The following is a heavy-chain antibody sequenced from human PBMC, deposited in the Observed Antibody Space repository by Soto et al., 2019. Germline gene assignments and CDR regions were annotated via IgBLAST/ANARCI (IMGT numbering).Heavy chain of an antibody. J-gene: IGHJ4*02. D-gene: IGHD3-3*01. CDR2: ISGSGDST. CDR1: AFAFNIYA. Sequence: GGSLRLSCAASAFAFNIYAMSWVRQAPGKGLEWVSAISGSGDSTEYADSVKGRFTISRDNSKNMLYLQMNSLRVEDTAVYYCAKVGILEWLLPYFDHWGQGNPVTVSS. CDR3: AKVGILEWLLPYFDH. V-gene: IGHV3-23*01.